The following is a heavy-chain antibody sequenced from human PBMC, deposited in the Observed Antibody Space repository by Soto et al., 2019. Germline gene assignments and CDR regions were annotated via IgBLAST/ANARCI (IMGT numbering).Heavy chain of an antibody. CDR1: GGSISSYY. Sequence: SETLCLTCTVSGGSISSYYWSWIRQPPGKGLEWIGYIYYSGSTNYNPSLKSRVTKSEDTSKNQISLKLSSVTAADTVVYYCARQRGILWFGELSTWWFDPWGQGTLVTVS. CDR3: ARQRGILWFGELSTWWFDP. D-gene: IGHD3-10*01. J-gene: IGHJ5*02. V-gene: IGHV4-59*08. CDR2: IYYSGST.